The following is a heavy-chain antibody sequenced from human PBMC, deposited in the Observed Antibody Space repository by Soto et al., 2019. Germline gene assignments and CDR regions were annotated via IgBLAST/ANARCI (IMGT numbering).Heavy chain of an antibody. Sequence: QVQLVQSGAEVKKPGSSVKVSCKASGGTFSSYAISWVRQAPGQGLEWMGGIIPISGTANYAQKFQGRVTITADESTSTAYMELSSLRSEDTAVDYCARSQGSSTSLETYYDYYYGMDVWGQGTTVTVSS. CDR2: IIPISGTA. D-gene: IGHD2-2*01. V-gene: IGHV1-69*01. CDR3: ARSQGSSTSLETYYDYYYGMDV. J-gene: IGHJ6*02. CDR1: GGTFSSYA.